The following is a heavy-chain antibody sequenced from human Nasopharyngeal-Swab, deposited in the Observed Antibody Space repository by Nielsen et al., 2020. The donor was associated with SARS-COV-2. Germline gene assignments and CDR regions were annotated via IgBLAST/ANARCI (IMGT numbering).Heavy chain of an antibody. V-gene: IGHV5-10-1*01. D-gene: IGHD3-22*01. J-gene: IGHJ6*02. CDR3: ARHKAAEGNYYDSSGYGINYYYYGMDV. CDR2: IDPSDSYT. Sequence: VRPMPGTGLEWMGRIDPSDSYTNYSPSFQGHVTISADKSISTAYLQWSSLKASDTAMYYCARHKAAEGNYYDSSGYGINYYYYGMDVWGQGTTVTVSS.